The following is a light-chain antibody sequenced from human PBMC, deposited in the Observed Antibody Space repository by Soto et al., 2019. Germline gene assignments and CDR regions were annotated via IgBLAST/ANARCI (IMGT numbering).Light chain of an antibody. CDR1: SSNIGAGYD. J-gene: IGLJ1*01. Sequence: QSVLTQPPSVSGAPGQRVTISCTGSSSNIGAGYDVHWYQQLPGTAPKLLIYGNSNRPSGVSDRFSGSKSGNTASLTISGLQAEDEADYYCYSYTTTSTYVFGSGTKVTVL. CDR2: GNS. CDR3: YSYTTTSTYV. V-gene: IGLV1-40*01.